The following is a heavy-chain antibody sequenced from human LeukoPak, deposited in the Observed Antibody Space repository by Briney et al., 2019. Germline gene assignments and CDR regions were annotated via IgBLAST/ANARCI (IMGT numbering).Heavy chain of an antibody. CDR3: AGVGVAVAGQIDY. CDR2: IYSGGST. J-gene: IGHJ4*02. CDR1: GFTVSSNY. Sequence: GGSLRLSCAASGFTVSSNYMSWVRQAPGKGLEWVSVIYSGGSTYYADSVKGRFTISRDNSKNTLYLQMNSLRAEDTAVYYCAGVGVAVAGQIDYWGQGTLVTVSS. D-gene: IGHD6-19*01. V-gene: IGHV3-53*01.